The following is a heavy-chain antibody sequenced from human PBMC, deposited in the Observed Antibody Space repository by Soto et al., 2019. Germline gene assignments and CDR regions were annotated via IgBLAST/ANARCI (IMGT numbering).Heavy chain of an antibody. CDR1: VGSISIYY. J-gene: IGHJ4*02. Sequence: SETLSLACTFSVGSISIYYWGWIRQPPGKGLDWIGYIHSSGSTNYNPSLKSRVTISVDTSKNQFSLKLSSVTAADTAVYYCARLPGTIFGVVRSFDYWGQGTMVTVSS. CDR2: IHSSGST. CDR3: ARLPGTIFGVVRSFDY. D-gene: IGHD3-3*01. V-gene: IGHV4-59*12.